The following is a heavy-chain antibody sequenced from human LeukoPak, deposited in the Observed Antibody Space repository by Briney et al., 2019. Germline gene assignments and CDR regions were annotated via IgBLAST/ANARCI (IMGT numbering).Heavy chain of an antibody. Sequence: PSETLSLTCTVSGGSISSYYWSWIRQPPGKGLEWIGYIYYSGSTNYNPSLKSRVTISVDTSKNQFSLKLSSVTAADTAVYYCARDAYYYDSSGYDFQHWGQGTLVTVSS. J-gene: IGHJ1*01. D-gene: IGHD3-22*01. V-gene: IGHV4-59*01. CDR2: IYYSGST. CDR1: GGSISSYY. CDR3: ARDAYYYDSSGYDFQH.